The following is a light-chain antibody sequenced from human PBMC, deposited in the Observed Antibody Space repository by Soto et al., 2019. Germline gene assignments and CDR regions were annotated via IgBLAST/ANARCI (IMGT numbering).Light chain of an antibody. CDR3: SSYTSSTTWV. CDR2: EVS. CDR1: SSDIGGYNY. J-gene: IGLJ3*02. Sequence: QSALTQPASVSGSPGQSITISCTGTSSDIGGYNYVSWYQQHPGKAPKLMICEVSNRPSGVSNRFSGSKSGNTASLTISGLQAEDEADYYCSSYTSSTTWVFGGGTKVIVL. V-gene: IGLV2-14*03.